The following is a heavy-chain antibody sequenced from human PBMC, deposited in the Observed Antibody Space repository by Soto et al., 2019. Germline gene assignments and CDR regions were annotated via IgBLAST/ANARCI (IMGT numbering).Heavy chain of an antibody. J-gene: IGHJ4*02. Sequence: EVQLLESGGGLVQPGGSLRLSCAASGFTFSNYAVTCVRQAPGKGLEWVSPISGSGGSTYYADSVKGRFTISRDTFKNTLYLQMNSLRAEDTAVYYCAKDQGSSWYEIDYWGQGTLVTVSS. CDR3: AKDQGSSWYEIDY. V-gene: IGHV3-23*01. D-gene: IGHD6-13*01. CDR1: GFTFSNYA. CDR2: ISGSGGST.